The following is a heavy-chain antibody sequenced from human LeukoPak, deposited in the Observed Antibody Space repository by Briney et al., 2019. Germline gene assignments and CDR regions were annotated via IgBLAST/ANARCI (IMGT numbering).Heavy chain of an antibody. CDR3: ARGGYTAMVRAPFDY. Sequence: ASVKVSCKASGGTFSSYAISWVRQAPGQGLEWMGGIIPIFGTANYAQKFQGRVTITTDESTSTAYMELSSLRSEDTAVYYCARGGYTAMVRAPFDYWGQGTLVTVSS. J-gene: IGHJ4*02. V-gene: IGHV1-69*05. CDR1: GGTFSSYA. D-gene: IGHD5-18*01. CDR2: IIPIFGTA.